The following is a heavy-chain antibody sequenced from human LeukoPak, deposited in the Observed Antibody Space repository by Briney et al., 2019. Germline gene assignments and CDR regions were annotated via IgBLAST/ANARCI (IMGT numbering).Heavy chain of an antibody. CDR2: LNANSGGS. CDR1: GYTLAGSY. Sequence: ASVKVSCKASGYTLAGSYMHWVRQAPGQGLEWMGRLNANSGGSNYAQKFQGRVTVTGDTSISTGYMELSSLTSDDTAVYYCARDAGLDYWGQGTLVTVSS. V-gene: IGHV1-2*06. J-gene: IGHJ4*02. CDR3: ARDAGLDY.